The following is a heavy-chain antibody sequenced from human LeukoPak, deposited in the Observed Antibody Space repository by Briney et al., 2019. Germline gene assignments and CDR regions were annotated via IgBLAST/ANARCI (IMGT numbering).Heavy chain of an antibody. Sequence: SVKVSCKASGGTFSSYAISWVRQAPGQGLEWMGGIIPIFGTANYAQKFQGRVTITTDESTSTAYMELRSLRSDDTAVYYCARGGQWLGDYWGQGTLVTVSS. CDR1: GGTFSSYA. V-gene: IGHV1-69*05. CDR2: IIPIFGTA. CDR3: ARGGQWLGDY. J-gene: IGHJ4*02. D-gene: IGHD6-19*01.